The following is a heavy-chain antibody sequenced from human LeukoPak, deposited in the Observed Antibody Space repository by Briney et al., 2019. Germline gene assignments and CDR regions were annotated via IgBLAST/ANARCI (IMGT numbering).Heavy chain of an antibody. J-gene: IGHJ4*02. Sequence: SETLSLTCTVSGGSISSYYWSWIRQPPGKGLEWIGYIYYSGNINYKSPLKSRVTISGDTSKNQFSLKLSSVTAADTAVYYCARHAESGYDRFDHWGQGTLVTVSS. V-gene: IGHV4-59*08. CDR1: GGSISSYY. D-gene: IGHD5-12*01. CDR3: ARHAESGYDRFDH. CDR2: IYYSGNI.